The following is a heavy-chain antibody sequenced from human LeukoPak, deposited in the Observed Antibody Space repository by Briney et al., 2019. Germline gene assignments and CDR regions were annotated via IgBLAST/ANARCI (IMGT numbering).Heavy chain of an antibody. CDR2: IIAILGMA. D-gene: IGHD2-15*01. J-gene: IGHJ6*02. V-gene: IGHV1-69*04. Sequence: SVRVSCKASGGTFSSYAISGVREAPGQGVEWMGRIIAILGMANYAQKFQGRVTITADKSTSTAYMELSSLRSEDTAVYYCARGHCSGGSCYYGMDVWGQETTVTVSS. CDR3: ARGHCSGGSCYYGMDV. CDR1: GGTFSSYA.